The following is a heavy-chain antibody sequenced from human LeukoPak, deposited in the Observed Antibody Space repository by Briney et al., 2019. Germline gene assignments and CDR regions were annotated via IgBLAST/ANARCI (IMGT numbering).Heavy chain of an antibody. CDR3: ARPGRRSSSWYYFDY. CDR1: GFTFSSYW. Sequence: PGGSLRLSCAASGFTFSSYWMSWFRQIPGKGLEWLGNIKTDGSEKYYLDSVKGRFTISRDNAKNSLYLQMNSLRAEDTAVYYCARPGRRSSSWYYFDYWGQGTLVTVSS. J-gene: IGHJ4*02. V-gene: IGHV3-7*01. D-gene: IGHD6-13*01. CDR2: IKTDGSEK.